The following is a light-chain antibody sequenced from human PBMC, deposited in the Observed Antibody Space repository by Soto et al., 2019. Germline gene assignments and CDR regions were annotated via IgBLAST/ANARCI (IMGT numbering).Light chain of an antibody. CDR2: GVS. CDR1: SSDVGGYNY. CDR3: SSYSSSSTRV. V-gene: IGLV2-14*01. Sequence: QSALTQPASVSGSPGQSITISCTGTSSDVGGYNYVSWYQQYPGKVPKLMIYGVSNRPSGVSNRFSGSKSVNTASLTISGLQAEDEADYYCSSYSSSSTRVFGGGTKVTVL. J-gene: IGLJ3*02.